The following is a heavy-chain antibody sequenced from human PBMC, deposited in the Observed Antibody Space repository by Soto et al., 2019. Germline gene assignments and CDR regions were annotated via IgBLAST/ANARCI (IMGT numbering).Heavy chain of an antibody. V-gene: IGHV1-69*13. Sequence: GASVKVSCKASGGTFSSYAISWVRQAPGQGLEWMGGIIPIFGTANYAQKFQGRVTITADESTSTAYMELSSLRSEDTAVYYCARAFWSGSYYYYGMAVWGQGTTVTVSS. D-gene: IGHD3-3*01. CDR1: GGTFSSYA. CDR2: IIPIFGTA. J-gene: IGHJ6*02. CDR3: ARAFWSGSYYYYGMAV.